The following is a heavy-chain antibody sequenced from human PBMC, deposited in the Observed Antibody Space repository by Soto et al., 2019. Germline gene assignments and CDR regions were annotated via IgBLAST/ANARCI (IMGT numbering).Heavy chain of an antibody. V-gene: IGHV3-30-3*01. CDR2: ITYDGSNK. CDR3: ARDPLLWFGELRN. J-gene: IGHJ4*02. D-gene: IGHD3-10*01. Sequence: QVQLVESGGGVVQPGRSLRLSCAASGFTFNSFAMHWVRQAPGKGLEWMAAITYDGSNKYYADSVKGRFTISRDNSKNTLFLQMNSLRAEDTAIYYCARDPLLWFGELRNWGQGTLVTVSS. CDR1: GFTFNSFA.